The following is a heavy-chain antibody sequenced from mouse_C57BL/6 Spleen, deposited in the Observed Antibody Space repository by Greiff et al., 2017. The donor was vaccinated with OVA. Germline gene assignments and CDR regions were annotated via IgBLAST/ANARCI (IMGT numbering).Heavy chain of an antibody. V-gene: IGHV1-81*01. CDR3: AYYGSKTYGAMDY. Sequence: QVQLQQSGAELARPGASVKLSCKASGYTFTSYGISWVKQRTGQGLEWIGEIYPRSGNTYYNEKFKGKATLTADKSSSTAYMELRSLTSEDSAVYFCAYYGSKTYGAMDYWGKGTSVTVSS. J-gene: IGHJ4*01. D-gene: IGHD1-1*01. CDR1: GYTFTSYG. CDR2: IYPRSGNT.